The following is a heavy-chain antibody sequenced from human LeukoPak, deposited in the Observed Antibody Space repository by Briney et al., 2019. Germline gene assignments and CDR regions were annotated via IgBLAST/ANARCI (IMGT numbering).Heavy chain of an antibody. Sequence: GGSLRLSCAASGFTFSNFAMTWVRQAPGKGLEWVSAISGSGGSTYYADSVKGRFTISRDNSKNTLCLQMNSLRADDTAIYYCAKGGDSYYSYYYMDVWDKGTTVTVSS. CDR3: AKGGDSYYSYYYMDV. V-gene: IGHV3-23*01. D-gene: IGHD2-21*02. CDR1: GFTFSNFA. J-gene: IGHJ6*03. CDR2: ISGSGGST.